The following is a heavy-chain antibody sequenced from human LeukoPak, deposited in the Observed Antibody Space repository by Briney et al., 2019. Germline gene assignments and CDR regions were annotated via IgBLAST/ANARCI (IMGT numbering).Heavy chain of an antibody. CDR3: ARHASGVFDY. Sequence: SETLSLTCTVSGVPISGGRYYWGWIRQPPGKGLEWIGSVHYNGDTLDNPSLKSRVILSVDMSKNQFSVELTSVTAAETAVYYCARHASGVFDYWGLGILVTVSS. D-gene: IGHD3-3*01. V-gene: IGHV4-39*01. J-gene: IGHJ4*02. CDR2: VHYNGDT. CDR1: GVPISGGRYY.